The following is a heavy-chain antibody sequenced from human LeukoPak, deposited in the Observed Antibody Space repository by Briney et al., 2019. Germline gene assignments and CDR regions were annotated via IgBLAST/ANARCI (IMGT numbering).Heavy chain of an antibody. Sequence: ASVKVSCKASGYIFTSYGISWVRQAPGQGVEWMGWISAYNGYTNYAQNLQGRVTMITDTSTSTAYMELRSLMSDDTAVYFCARGRRRLQPFDIWGQGTMVTVSS. D-gene: IGHD5-12*01. CDR3: ARGRRRLQPFDI. CDR1: GYIFTSYG. CDR2: ISAYNGYT. J-gene: IGHJ3*02. V-gene: IGHV1-18*01.